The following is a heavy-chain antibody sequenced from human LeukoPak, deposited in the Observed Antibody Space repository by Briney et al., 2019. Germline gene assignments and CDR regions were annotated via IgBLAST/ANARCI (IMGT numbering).Heavy chain of an antibody. J-gene: IGHJ6*03. Sequence: GGSLRLSCAASGFTFSSYAMSWVRQAPGKGLEWVSAISGSGGSTNYADSVKGRFSISRDNSKNTLYLQMNSLRAEDTAVCYCAKALTLPYSSSSIYYYYMDVWGKGTTVTVSS. V-gene: IGHV3-23*01. CDR2: ISGSGGST. CDR1: GFTFSSYA. D-gene: IGHD6-6*01. CDR3: AKALTLPYSSSSIYYYYMDV.